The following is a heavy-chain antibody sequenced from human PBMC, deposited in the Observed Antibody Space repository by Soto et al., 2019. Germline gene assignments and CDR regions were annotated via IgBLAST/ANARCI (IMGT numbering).Heavy chain of an antibody. CDR1: GGSISSYY. J-gene: IGHJ6*03. Sequence: SETLSLTCTVSGGSISSYYWSWIRQPPGKGLEWIGYIYYSGSTNYNPSLKSRVTISVDTSKNQFSLKLSSVTAADTAVYYCARLMGITIFGVVSDYYYMDVWGKGTTVTVSS. CDR3: ARLMGITIFGVVSDYYYMDV. V-gene: IGHV4-59*01. CDR2: IYYSGST. D-gene: IGHD3-3*01.